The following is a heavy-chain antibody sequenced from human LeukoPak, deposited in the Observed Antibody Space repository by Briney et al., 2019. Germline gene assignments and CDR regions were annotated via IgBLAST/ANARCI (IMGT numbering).Heavy chain of an antibody. Sequence: PSQTLSLTCTVSGGSISSGSYYWSWIRQPAGKGLEWIGRIYTSGSTNYNPSLKSRVTISVDKSKNQFSLKLSSVTAADTAVYYCARRPEWEPPVGFWFDPWGQGTLVTVSS. D-gene: IGHD1-26*01. CDR3: ARRPEWEPPVGFWFDP. CDR2: IYTSGST. V-gene: IGHV4-61*02. CDR1: GGSISSGSYY. J-gene: IGHJ5*02.